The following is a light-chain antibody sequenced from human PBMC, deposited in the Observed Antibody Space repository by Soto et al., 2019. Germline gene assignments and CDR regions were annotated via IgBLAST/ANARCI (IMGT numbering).Light chain of an antibody. CDR2: DVS. J-gene: IGLJ2*01. Sequence: QSVLTQPASVSGSPGQSITISCTGTSNDVGGYNYVSWYQQHPGKAPKLMIYDVSNRPSGVSNRFFGSKSGNTASLTISGLQAEDEADYYCSSYTSSSTYVAFGGGTKLTVL. CDR1: SNDVGGYNY. V-gene: IGLV2-14*01. CDR3: SSYTSSSTYVA.